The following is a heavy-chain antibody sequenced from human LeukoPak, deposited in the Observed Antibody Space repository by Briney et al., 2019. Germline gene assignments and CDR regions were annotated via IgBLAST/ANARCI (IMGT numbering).Heavy chain of an antibody. CDR1: GFTFSSYA. J-gene: IGHJ4*02. D-gene: IGHD1-20*01. CDR3: AKTDITTGPFDY. V-gene: IGHV3-23*01. CDR2: ISSGGDTI. Sequence: PGGSLRLSCAASGFTFSSYAINWVRQAPGKGLEWVSAISSGGDTIFYADSVKGRFTISRDNFKNTLYLQMNSLRAEDTAVYYCAKTDITTGPFDYWGQGTLVTVSS.